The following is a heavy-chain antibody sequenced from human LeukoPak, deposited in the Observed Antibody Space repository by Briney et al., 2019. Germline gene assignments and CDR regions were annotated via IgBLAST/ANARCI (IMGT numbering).Heavy chain of an antibody. J-gene: IGHJ4*02. D-gene: IGHD5-12*01. CDR3: ARVHDYSGAFDY. V-gene: IGHV1-18*01. Sequence: VASVKVSCKASGYTFTSYGISWVRQAPGQGLEWMGWISANNGNTNYAQKFQGRVTMTTDTSTSTAYMELRSLRSDDTAVYYCARVHDYSGAFDYWGQGTLVTVSS. CDR2: ISANNGNT. CDR1: GYTFTSYG.